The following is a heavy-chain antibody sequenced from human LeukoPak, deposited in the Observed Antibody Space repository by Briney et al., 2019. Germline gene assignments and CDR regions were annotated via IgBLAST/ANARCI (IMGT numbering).Heavy chain of an antibody. CDR1: GFTFSSYW. D-gene: IGHD3-9*01. V-gene: IGHV3-7*01. CDR2: IKQDGSEK. J-gene: IGHJ6*02. Sequence: PGGSLRLSCAASGFTFSSYWMSWVRRAPGKGLEWVANIKQDGSEKYYVDSVKGRFTISRDNAKNSLYLQMNSLRAEDTAVYYCARDRGLRYFDWLLELYGMDVWGQGTTVTVSS. CDR3: ARDRGLRYFDWLLELYGMDV.